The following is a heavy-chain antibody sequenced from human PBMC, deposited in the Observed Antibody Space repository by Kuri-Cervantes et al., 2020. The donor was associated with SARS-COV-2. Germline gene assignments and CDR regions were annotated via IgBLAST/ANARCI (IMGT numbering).Heavy chain of an antibody. Sequence: GESLKISCAASGFTLSSYAMHWVRQAPGKGLEWVAVISYDGSNKYYADSVKGRFTISRDNSKNTLYLQMNSLRAEDTAVYYCARDSRYYDFWSGYGSTPHYYYYYYMDVWGKGTTVTVSS. V-gene: IGHV3-30-3*01. J-gene: IGHJ6*03. D-gene: IGHD3-3*01. CDR1: GFTLSSYA. CDR2: ISYDGSNK. CDR3: ARDSRYYDFWSGYGSTPHYYYYYYMDV.